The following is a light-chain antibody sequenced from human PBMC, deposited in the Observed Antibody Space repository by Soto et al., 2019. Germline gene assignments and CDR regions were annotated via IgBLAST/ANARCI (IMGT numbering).Light chain of an antibody. CDR1: QRVSSSY. CDR2: GAS. CDR3: QQYGSSPCT. J-gene: IGKJ2*02. V-gene: IGKV3-20*01. Sequence: EIVLTQSPGTLSLSPGEKATLSCRASQRVSSSYLAWYQQKPGQAPRLLIYGASSRATGVPDRFSGSGSGADFTLNISRLEPEDFAVYYCQQYGSSPCTFGQGTKLEIK.